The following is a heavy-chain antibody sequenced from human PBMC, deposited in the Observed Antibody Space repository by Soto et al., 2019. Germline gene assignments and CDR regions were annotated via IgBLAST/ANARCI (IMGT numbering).Heavy chain of an antibody. Sequence: PSETLSLTCTVSGDSISSFYWSWIRLPPGKELEWIGYIFYGGSTNYNPSLKSRVTMSVDTSKSQFSLKLNSVTAADTAVYYCARDKLPGPFDYWGQGPLVTVSS. CDR2: IFYGGST. V-gene: IGHV4-59*01. CDR3: ARDKLPGPFDY. J-gene: IGHJ4*02. CDR1: GDSISSFY.